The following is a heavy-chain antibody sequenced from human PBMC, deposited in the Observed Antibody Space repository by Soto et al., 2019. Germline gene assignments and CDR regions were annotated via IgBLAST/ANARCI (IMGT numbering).Heavy chain of an antibody. CDR2: IKSKTDGGTT. CDR1: GFTFSDAW. Sequence: GGSLRLSCAASGFTFSDAWMSWVRQAPGAGLEWVGRIKSKTDGGTTDYAAPVKGRFTISRDASKTTLFLQMNSLKTEDTAVYYCTTDPHSTGTKYWGQGTLVTVSS. J-gene: IGHJ4*02. CDR3: TTDPHSTGTKY. D-gene: IGHD1-1*01. V-gene: IGHV3-15*01.